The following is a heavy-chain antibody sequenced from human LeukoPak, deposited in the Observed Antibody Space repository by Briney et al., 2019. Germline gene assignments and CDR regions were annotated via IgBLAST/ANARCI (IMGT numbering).Heavy chain of an antibody. V-gene: IGHV1-69*05. CDR2: IIPIFGTA. D-gene: IGHD6-19*01. Sequence: SVKVSCKASGGTFSSYAISWVRQAPGQGLEWMGRIIPIFGTANYAQKFQGRVTITTDESTSTAYMELSSLRSEDTAVYYYARDMPLYGNPGIAVAGPYYFDYWGQGTLVTFSS. CDR3: ARDMPLYGNPGIAVAGPYYFDY. J-gene: IGHJ4*02. CDR1: GGTFSSYA.